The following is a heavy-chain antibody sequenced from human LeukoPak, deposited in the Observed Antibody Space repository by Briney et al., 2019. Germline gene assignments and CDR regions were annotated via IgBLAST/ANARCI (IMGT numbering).Heavy chain of an antibody. Sequence: GESLKIYCKGSGYSFTSYWIGWVRQMPGKGLEWMGIIYPGDSDTRYSPSFQGQVTISADKSISTAYLQWSSLKASDTAMYYCARSPMVRGVISWFDPWGQGTLVTVSS. J-gene: IGHJ5*02. D-gene: IGHD3-10*01. CDR3: ARSPMVRGVISWFDP. CDR1: GYSFTSYW. CDR2: IYPGDSDT. V-gene: IGHV5-51*01.